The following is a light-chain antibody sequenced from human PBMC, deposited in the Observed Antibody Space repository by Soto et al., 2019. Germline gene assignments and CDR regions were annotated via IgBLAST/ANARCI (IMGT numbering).Light chain of an antibody. CDR2: DAS. J-gene: IGKJ4*01. V-gene: IGKV1-5*01. CDR3: QLDNSPPLT. CDR1: QSISSW. Sequence: LMIMVPGARCVAVGVAFARTCGASQSISSWLAWYKQKPGKAPKLLIYDASSLESGVPSRFSGSGSGTDFTLTISSLQPEDFATYYCQLDNSPPLTFGGGTKVDIK.